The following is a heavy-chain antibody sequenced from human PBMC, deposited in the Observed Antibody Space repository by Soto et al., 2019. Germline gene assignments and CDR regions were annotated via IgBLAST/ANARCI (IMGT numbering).Heavy chain of an antibody. V-gene: IGHV3-73*01. CDR1: GFTFSGSA. J-gene: IGHJ6*02. CDR2: IRSKANSYAT. CDR3: GSDTGMAYYGVDV. Sequence: EVQLVESGGGLVQPGGSLKLSCAASGFTFSGSAMHWVRQASGKGLEWVGRIRSKANSYATAYAASVKGRFTISGDDSKNTAELQMTSLKTEDKAVYYCGSDTGMAYYGVDVWGQGTTVTVSS. D-gene: IGHD5-18*01.